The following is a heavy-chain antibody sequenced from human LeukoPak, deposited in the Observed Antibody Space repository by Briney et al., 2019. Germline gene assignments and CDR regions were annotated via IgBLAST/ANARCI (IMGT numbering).Heavy chain of an antibody. CDR3: AKDGDYATAGTFDY. J-gene: IGHJ4*02. CDR1: GYTFTSYG. Sequence: ASVKVSCKASGYTFTSYGISWVRQAPGQGLEWMGWISAYNGNTNYAQKLQGRVTMTTDTSTSTAYMELRSLRSDDTAVYYCAKDGDYATAGTFDYWGQGTLVTVSS. D-gene: IGHD4-17*01. V-gene: IGHV1-18*01. CDR2: ISAYNGNT.